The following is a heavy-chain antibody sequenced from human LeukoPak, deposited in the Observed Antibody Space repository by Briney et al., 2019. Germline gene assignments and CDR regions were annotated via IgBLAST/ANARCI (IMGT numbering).Heavy chain of an antibody. V-gene: IGHV4-34*01. CDR1: GGSFSGYY. D-gene: IGHD1-7*01. J-gene: IGHJ5*02. CDR2: INHSGST. CDR3: VRVGKLELRGWFDP. Sequence: PSETLSLTCAVYGGSFSGYYWSWTRQPPGKGLEWIGEINHSGSTNYNPSLKSRVTISVDTSKNQFSLKLSSVTAADTAVYYCVRVGKLELRGWFDPWGQGTLVTVSS.